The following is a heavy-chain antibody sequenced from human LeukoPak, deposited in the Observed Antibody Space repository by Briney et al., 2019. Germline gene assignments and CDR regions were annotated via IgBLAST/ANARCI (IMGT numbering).Heavy chain of an antibody. CDR2: IDYSGST. J-gene: IGHJ5*02. CDR1: GGSISSYY. D-gene: IGHD2/OR15-2a*01. CDR3: ARRRSTTSSFDP. V-gene: IGHV4-59*08. Sequence: PSETLSLTCTVSGGSISSYYWSWIRQPPGKGLEWIGHIDYSGSTNYNPSLKSRVTISIDTSKNQFSLNLSSVTAADTAVYYCARRRSTTSSFDPWGQGTLVTVSS.